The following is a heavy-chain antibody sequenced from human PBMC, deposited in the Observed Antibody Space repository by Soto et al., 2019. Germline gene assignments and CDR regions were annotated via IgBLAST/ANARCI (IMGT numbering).Heavy chain of an antibody. J-gene: IGHJ6*02. CDR3: FHLWFGELLLGYYYYYGMDG. V-gene: IGHV3-64D*08. D-gene: IGHD3-10*01. Sequence: PGGSLRLSCSASGFTFSSYAMHWVRQAPGKGLEYVSAISSNGGSTYYADSVKGRFTISRDNSKNTLYLQMSSLRAEDTTVYYCFHLWFGELLLGYYYYYGMDGWGQGTTVTVSS. CDR2: ISSNGGST. CDR1: GFTFSSYA.